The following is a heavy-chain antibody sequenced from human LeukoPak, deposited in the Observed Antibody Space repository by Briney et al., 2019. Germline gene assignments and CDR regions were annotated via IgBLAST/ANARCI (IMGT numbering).Heavy chain of an antibody. Sequence: GESLKISCKGSGYSFTSYWIGWVRQMPGKGLEWMGIIYPGDSDTRYSPSFQGQVTISTDKSISTAYLQWSSLKASDTAMYYCARYYYDSSGLDAFDIWGQGTMVTVSS. V-gene: IGHV5-51*01. CDR1: GYSFTSYW. CDR2: IYPGDSDT. D-gene: IGHD3-22*01. CDR3: ARYYYDSSGLDAFDI. J-gene: IGHJ3*02.